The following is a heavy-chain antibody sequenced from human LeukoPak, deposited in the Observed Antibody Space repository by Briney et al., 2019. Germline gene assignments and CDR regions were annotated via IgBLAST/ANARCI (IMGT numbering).Heavy chain of an antibody. D-gene: IGHD6-13*01. J-gene: IGHJ2*01. CDR2: IYYSRST. V-gene: IGHV4-59*01. CDR1: GGSISSYY. CDR3: ARVPSSSWYNWYFDL. Sequence: SETLSLTCTVSGGSISSYYWNWIRQPPGKGLEWIGYIYYSRSTNYNPSLKSRVTISVDTSKNQFSLKLSSVTAADTAVYYCARVPSSSWYNWYFDLWSRGTLVTVSS.